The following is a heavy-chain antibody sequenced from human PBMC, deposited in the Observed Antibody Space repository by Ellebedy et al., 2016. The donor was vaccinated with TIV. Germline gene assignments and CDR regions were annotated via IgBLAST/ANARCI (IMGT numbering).Heavy chain of an antibody. CDR1: GGSISSYY. D-gene: IGHD6-13*01. V-gene: IGHV4-4*07. CDR2: IYTSGST. J-gene: IGHJ6*02. CDR3: AREEQLVVPYYYYGMDV. Sequence: MPSETLSLTCTVSGGSISSYYWSWIRQPAGKGLEWIGRIYTSGSTNYNPSLKSRVTMSVDTSKNQFSLKLSSVTAADTAVYYCAREEQLVVPYYYYGMDVWGQGTTVTVSS.